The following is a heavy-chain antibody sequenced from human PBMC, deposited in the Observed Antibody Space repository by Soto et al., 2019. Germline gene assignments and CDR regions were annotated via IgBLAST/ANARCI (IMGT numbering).Heavy chain of an antibody. CDR3: ARWVCGGDCYSGRNWFDP. J-gene: IGHJ5*02. Sequence: SETLSLTCTVSGGSISSGGYYWSWIRQHPGKGLEWIGYIYYSGSTYYNPSLKSRVTISVDTSKNQFSLKLSSVTAADTAVYYCARWVCGGDCYSGRNWFDPWGQGTLVTVS. CDR1: GGSISSGGYY. CDR2: IYYSGST. D-gene: IGHD2-21*02. V-gene: IGHV4-31*03.